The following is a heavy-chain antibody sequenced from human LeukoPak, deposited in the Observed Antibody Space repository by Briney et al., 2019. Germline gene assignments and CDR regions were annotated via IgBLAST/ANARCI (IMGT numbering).Heavy chain of an antibody. V-gene: IGHV1-46*01. CDR2: INPSGGTT. CDR3: ARDQSGEWELVSGWWFDP. CDR1: GYTFTSYH. Sequence: ASVKVSCKTSGYTFTSYHIHWVRQAPGQGLEWMGIINPSGGTTNYAQKFQGRVTMTRDMSTSTDYMELSSLRSEDTAVYYCARDQSGEWELVSGWWFDPWGQGTLVTVSS. D-gene: IGHD1-26*01. J-gene: IGHJ5*02.